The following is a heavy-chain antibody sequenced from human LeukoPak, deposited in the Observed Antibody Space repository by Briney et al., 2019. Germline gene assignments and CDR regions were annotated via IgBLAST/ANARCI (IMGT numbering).Heavy chain of an antibody. CDR1: EFTFSNYP. CDR3: TTDILYYYDSSGYPDAFDI. Sequence: PGGSLRLSCAAPEFTFSNYPIHWVRQAPGKGLEWVGRIKSKTDGGTTDYAAPVKGRFTISRDDSKNTLYLQMNSLKTEDTAVYYCTTDILYYYDSSGYPDAFDIWGQGTMVTVSS. V-gene: IGHV3-15*01. D-gene: IGHD3-22*01. CDR2: IKSKTDGGTT. J-gene: IGHJ3*02.